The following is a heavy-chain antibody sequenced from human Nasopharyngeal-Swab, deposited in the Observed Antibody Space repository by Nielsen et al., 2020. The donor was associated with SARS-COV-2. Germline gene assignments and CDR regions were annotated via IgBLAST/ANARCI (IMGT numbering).Heavy chain of an antibody. CDR3: AKVGSGYDNDY. V-gene: IGHV3-9*01. CDR2: ISWNSGSI. J-gene: IGHJ4*02. D-gene: IGHD3-22*01. CDR1: GFTFDDYA. Sequence: SLKISCAASGFTFDDYAMHWVRQAPGKGLEWVSGISWNSGSIGYADSVKGRFTISRDNAKNSLYLQMNSLGAEDTALYYCAKVGSGYDNDYWGQGTLVTVSS.